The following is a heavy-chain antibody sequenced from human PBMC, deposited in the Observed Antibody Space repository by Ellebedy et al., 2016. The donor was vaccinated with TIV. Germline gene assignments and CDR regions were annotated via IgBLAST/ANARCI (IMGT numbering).Heavy chain of an antibody. CDR1: GFTFTSYG. CDR3: AKVAFYYDRSGKEFFYF. V-gene: IGHV3-30*18. CDR2: TSFDGSET. D-gene: IGHD3-22*01. J-gene: IGHJ1*01. Sequence: GGSLRLXXAASGFTFTSYGMHWVRQAPGKGLEWVAFTSFDGSETYYAESVKGRFTISRDNSKNALYLQMNSLRAEDTAVYYCAKVAFYYDRSGKEFFYFWGQGTQVIVSS.